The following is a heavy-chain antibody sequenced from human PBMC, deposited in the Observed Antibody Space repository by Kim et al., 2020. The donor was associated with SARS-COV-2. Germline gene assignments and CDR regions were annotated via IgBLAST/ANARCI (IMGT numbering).Heavy chain of an antibody. CDR3: ARDPVADGYSFFDY. J-gene: IGHJ4*02. CDR2: IFRGGTT. V-gene: IGHV3-53*01. Sequence: GGSLRLSCAVSGLTVTSNHMTWIRQAPGRGLEWVSVIFRGGTTYYAPSVQGRFTVSRDYYKNTLPLQMNSLRAEDTAIYYCARDPVADGYSFFDYWGQGTLVTVSS. CDR1: GLTVTSNH. D-gene: IGHD4-4*01.